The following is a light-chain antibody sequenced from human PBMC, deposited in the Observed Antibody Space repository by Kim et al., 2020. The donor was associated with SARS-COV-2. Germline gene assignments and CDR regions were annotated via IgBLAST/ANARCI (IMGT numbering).Light chain of an antibody. CDR3: SSYTSGWV. Sequence: PGQSITISCTGTSSDVGGYNYVSWYQQHPGKAPKLMIYDVSKRPSGVSNRFSGSKSGNTASLTISGLQAEDEADYYCSSYTSGWVFGGGTQLTVL. V-gene: IGLV2-14*04. CDR2: DVS. CDR1: SSDVGGYNY. J-gene: IGLJ3*02.